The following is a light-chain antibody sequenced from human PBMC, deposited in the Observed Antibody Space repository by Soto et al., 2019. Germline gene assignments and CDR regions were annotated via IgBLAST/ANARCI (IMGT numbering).Light chain of an antibody. Sequence: QSVLTQPASVSGSPGQSITISCTGTSSDVGGYNYVSWYQQHPGKAPKLMIYEVSNRPSGVSNRFSGSKSGNTASLTISGLQAEDEADYYCSSYTSSSTLGVFGGGTKPTVL. J-gene: IGLJ3*02. CDR2: EVS. V-gene: IGLV2-14*01. CDR1: SSDVGGYNY. CDR3: SSYTSSSTLGV.